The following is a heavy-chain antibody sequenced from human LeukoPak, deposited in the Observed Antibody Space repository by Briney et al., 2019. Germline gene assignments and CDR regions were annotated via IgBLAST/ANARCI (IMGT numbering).Heavy chain of an antibody. CDR3: AGSRYSSGWTVDY. J-gene: IGHJ4*02. CDR1: GFTFSSYA. CDR2: ISGSGGST. V-gene: IGHV3-23*01. D-gene: IGHD6-19*01. Sequence: GGSLRLSCAVSGFTFSSYAMSWVRHAPGKGLEWVSAISGSGGSTYYADSVKGRFTISRDNSKNTLYLQMNSLRAEDTAVYYCAGSRYSSGWTVDYWGQGTQVTVSS.